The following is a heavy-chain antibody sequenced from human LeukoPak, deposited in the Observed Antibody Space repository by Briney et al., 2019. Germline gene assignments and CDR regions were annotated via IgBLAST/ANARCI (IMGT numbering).Heavy chain of an antibody. J-gene: IGHJ4*02. Sequence: ASVKVSCKASGGTFISYAISWVRQAPGQGLEWMGWINAGNGNTKYSQKFQARVTITRDTSASTAYMELSSLRSEDTAVYYCARDPIGSRWPYYFDYWGQGTLVTVSS. D-gene: IGHD6-13*01. V-gene: IGHV1-3*01. CDR2: INAGNGNT. CDR3: ARDPIGSRWPYYFDY. CDR1: GGTFISYA.